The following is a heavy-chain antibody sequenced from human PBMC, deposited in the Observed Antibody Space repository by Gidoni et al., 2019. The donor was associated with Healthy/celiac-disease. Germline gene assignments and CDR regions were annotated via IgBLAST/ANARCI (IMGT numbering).Heavy chain of an antibody. CDR3: ARGPPPSSWYVLPPNPHDY. D-gene: IGHD6-13*01. CDR1: GFTFSSYS. Sequence: EVQLVESGGGLVKPGGSLRLSCAASGFTFSSYSMNWVRQAPGKGLEWVPSISSSSSYIYYADSVKGRFTISRDNAKNSLYLQMNSLRAEDTAVYYCARGPPPSSWYVLPPNPHDYWGQGTLVTVSS. V-gene: IGHV3-21*01. CDR2: ISSSSSYI. J-gene: IGHJ4*02.